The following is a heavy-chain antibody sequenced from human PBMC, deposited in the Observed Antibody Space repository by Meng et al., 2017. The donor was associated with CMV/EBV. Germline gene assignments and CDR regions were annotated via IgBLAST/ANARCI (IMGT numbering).Heavy chain of an antibody. V-gene: IGHV3-23*01. CDR1: GFTFSSYA. Sequence: GWSLRLSCAASGFTFSSYAMSWVRQAPGKGLEWVSAISGSGGSTYYADSVKGRFTISRDNSKNALYLQMNSLRAEDTAVYYCARAYCSSTSCYNFDYWGQGTLVTVSS. J-gene: IGHJ4*02. D-gene: IGHD2-2*02. CDR3: ARAYCSSTSCYNFDY. CDR2: ISGSGGST.